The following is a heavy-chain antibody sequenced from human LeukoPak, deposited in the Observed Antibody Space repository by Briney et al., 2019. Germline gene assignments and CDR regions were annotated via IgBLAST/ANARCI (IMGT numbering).Heavy chain of an antibody. CDR1: GYTFTSYY. D-gene: IGHD2/OR15-2a*01. CDR3: ARAFRKGNYYYYGMDV. CDR2: INPSGGST. J-gene: IGHJ6*02. Sequence: ASVKVSCKASGYTFTSYYMHWVRQAPGQGLEWMGIINPSGGSTSYAQKFQGRVTMTRDTSTSTVYMELSSLRSEDTAVYYCARAFRKGNYYYYGMDVWGQGTTVTVSS. V-gene: IGHV1-46*01.